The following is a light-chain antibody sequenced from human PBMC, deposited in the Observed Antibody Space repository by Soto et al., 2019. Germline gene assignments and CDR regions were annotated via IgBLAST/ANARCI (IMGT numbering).Light chain of an antibody. Sequence: QAVVTQEPSLTVSPGGTVTLTCAVTTGAVTSDYYPNWYQRKPGQALRTLIYRTSNTHSWTPARFSGSLLGGKAALTLSGVQPEDEADYYCVLRYGGAGVFGGGTKLTVL. V-gene: IGLV7-43*01. CDR2: RTS. CDR3: VLRYGGAGV. J-gene: IGLJ2*01. CDR1: TGAVTSDYY.